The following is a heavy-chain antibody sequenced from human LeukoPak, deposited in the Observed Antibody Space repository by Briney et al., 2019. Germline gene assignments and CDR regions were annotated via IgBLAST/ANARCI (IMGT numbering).Heavy chain of an antibody. D-gene: IGHD3-22*01. J-gene: IGHJ4*02. V-gene: IGHV3-74*01. CDR2: INCDRSST. CDR3: AREYYDSSGYYQGFDY. Sequence: GGSLRLSCAASGFTFSSYWMHWVRQAPGKGLVWVSRINCDRSSTSYADSVKGRFTISRDNAKNTLYLQMNSLRAEDTAVYYCAREYYDSSGYYQGFDYWGQGTLVTVSS. CDR1: GFTFSSYW.